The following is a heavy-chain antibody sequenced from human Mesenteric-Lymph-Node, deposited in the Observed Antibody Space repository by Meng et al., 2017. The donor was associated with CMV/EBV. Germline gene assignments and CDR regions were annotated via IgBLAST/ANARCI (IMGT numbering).Heavy chain of an antibody. D-gene: IGHD3-3*01. Sequence: SETLSLTCAAYGGSFNGYYWAYLRQPPGKGLEWIGEINQSGNTYYNPSLKSRLSMSVDTSKGQFSLRLNSVTAADTAVYYCGRGDYDFPETWGQGTLVTVSS. J-gene: IGHJ5*02. CDR2: INQSGNT. V-gene: IGHV4-34*01. CDR3: GRGDYDFPET. CDR1: GGSFNGYY.